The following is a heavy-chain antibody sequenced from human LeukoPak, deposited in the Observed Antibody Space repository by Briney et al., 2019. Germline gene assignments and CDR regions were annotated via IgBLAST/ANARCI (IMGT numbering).Heavy chain of an antibody. CDR1: GYTFTSYD. Sequence: ASVKVSCKASGYTFTSYDISWVRQAPGQGLEWMGWISAYNGNTNYAQKLQGRVTMTTDTSTSTVYMELRSLRSDDTAVYYCARAAIAATGTLVWIDYWGQGTLVTASS. D-gene: IGHD6-13*01. CDR3: ARAAIAATGTLVWIDY. CDR2: ISAYNGNT. J-gene: IGHJ4*02. V-gene: IGHV1-18*01.